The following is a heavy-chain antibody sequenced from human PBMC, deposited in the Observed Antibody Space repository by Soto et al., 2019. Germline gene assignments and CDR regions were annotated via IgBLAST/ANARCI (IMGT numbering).Heavy chain of an antibody. J-gene: IGHJ4*02. Sequence: AETLCLTCTVSVGSIRIYYWSWIRQPPGKGLEWIGYIYYSGSTNYNPSLKSRVTISVDTSKNQFSLKLSSVTAADTAVYYCARVAYSGSQADYWGQGTMVTVSS. CDR3: ARVAYSGSQADY. CDR2: IYYSGST. D-gene: IGHD1-26*01. V-gene: IGHV4-59*01. CDR1: VGSIRIYY.